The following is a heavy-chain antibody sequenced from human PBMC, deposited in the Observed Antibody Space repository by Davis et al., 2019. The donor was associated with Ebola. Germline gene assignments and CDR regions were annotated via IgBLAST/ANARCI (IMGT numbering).Heavy chain of an antibody. D-gene: IGHD3-10*01. CDR1: GGTFNSYT. J-gene: IGHJ4*02. CDR3: ARGGGSTQSGIDY. Sequence: ASVKVSCKASGGTFNSYTISWVRQAPGQGLQWVGWISAYSGDTNYVQKLQGRVTMTTDTSTSTAYMELRSLRSDDTAVYYCARGGGSTQSGIDYWGQGNLVTVSS. CDR2: ISAYSGDT. V-gene: IGHV1-18*01.